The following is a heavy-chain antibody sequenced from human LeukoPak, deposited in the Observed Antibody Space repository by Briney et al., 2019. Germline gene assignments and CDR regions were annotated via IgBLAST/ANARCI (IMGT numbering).Heavy chain of an antibody. J-gene: IGHJ4*02. D-gene: IGHD6-19*01. CDR3: AKDNDGVAGGPTFDY. CDR2: ISGSGGST. Sequence: GGSLRLSCAASGFTFSSYAMSWVRQAPGKGLEWVSAISGSGGSTYYADSVKGRSTISRDNSKNTLYPQMNSLRAEDTAVYYCAKDNDGVAGGPTFDYWGQGTLVTVSS. CDR1: GFTFSSYA. V-gene: IGHV3-23*01.